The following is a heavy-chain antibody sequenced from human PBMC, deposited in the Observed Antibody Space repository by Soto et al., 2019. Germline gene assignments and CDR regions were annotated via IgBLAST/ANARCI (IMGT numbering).Heavy chain of an antibody. J-gene: IGHJ4*02. CDR3: ASHPRDSSGYWYYFDY. V-gene: IGHV3-21*01. CDR2: ISSSSSYI. CDR1: GFTFSSYS. D-gene: IGHD3-22*01. Sequence: EVQLVESGGGLVKPGGSLRLSCAASGFTFSSYSMNWVRQAPGKGLEWVSSISSSSSYIYYADSVKGRFTISRDNAKNSLYLQMNSLRAEDTAVYYCASHPRDSSGYWYYFDYWGQGTLVNVSS.